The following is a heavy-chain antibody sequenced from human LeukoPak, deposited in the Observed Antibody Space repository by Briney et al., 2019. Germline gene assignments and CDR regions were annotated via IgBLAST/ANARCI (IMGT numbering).Heavy chain of an antibody. J-gene: IGHJ6*02. D-gene: IGHD5-12*01. CDR3: GRDKKWLQYYYGVDV. Sequence: RGSLRLSCAASGFTFSSYWMSWVRQAPGKGLEWVANMNLDGSEKYYVDSVKGRFTISRDNAKNSLYLQIHSLRAEDTAVYYCGRDKKWLQYYYGVDVWGQGTTVIVSS. CDR2: MNLDGSEK. V-gene: IGHV3-7*01. CDR1: GFTFSSYW.